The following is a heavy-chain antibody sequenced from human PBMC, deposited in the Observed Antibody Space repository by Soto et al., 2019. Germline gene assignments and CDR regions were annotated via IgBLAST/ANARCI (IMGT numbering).Heavy chain of an antibody. J-gene: IGHJ4*02. D-gene: IGHD6-6*01. CDR2: IYYSGST. CDR3: ATQPIIAARNYFDY. CDR1: GGSISSYY. Sequence: PSETLSLTCTVSGGSISSYYWSWIRQPPGKGLEWIGYIYYSGSTNYNPSLKSRVTISADMSKNQFSLKLSSVTAADTAVYYCATQPIIAARNYFDYWGQGTLVTVSS. V-gene: IGHV4-59*01.